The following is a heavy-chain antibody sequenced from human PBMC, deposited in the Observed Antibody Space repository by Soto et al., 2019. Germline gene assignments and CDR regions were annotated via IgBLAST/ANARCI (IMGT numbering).Heavy chain of an antibody. V-gene: IGHV1-69*13. D-gene: IGHD5-12*01. CDR3: AREASGYDF. CDR2: IIPVFGRP. J-gene: IGHJ1*01. Sequence: ASVKVSCKASGGTFSSFGISCVRQAPGQGLEWMGGIIPVFGRPNYAQRFRGRLTITADESTNTSYMELIDLTSEDTAVYYCAREASGYDFWGQGTQVTVSS. CDR1: GGTFSSFG.